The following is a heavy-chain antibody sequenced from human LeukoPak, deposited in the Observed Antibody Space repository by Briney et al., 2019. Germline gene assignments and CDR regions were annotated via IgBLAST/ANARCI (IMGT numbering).Heavy chain of an antibody. CDR3: ARSPISYDSTFSVDY. CDR1: GGTFSSYA. CDR2: IIPIFGTA. D-gene: IGHD3-22*01. J-gene: IGHJ4*02. Sequence: GSSVKVSCKASGGTFSSYAISWVRQAPGQGLEWMGGIIPIFGTANYAQKFQGRVTITADEPTSTAYMELSSLRSEDTAVYYCARSPISYDSTFSVDYWGQGTLVTVSS. V-gene: IGHV1-69*01.